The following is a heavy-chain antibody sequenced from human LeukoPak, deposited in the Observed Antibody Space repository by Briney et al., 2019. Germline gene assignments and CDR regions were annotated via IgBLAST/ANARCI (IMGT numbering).Heavy chain of an antibody. V-gene: IGHV3-23*01. J-gene: IGHJ4*02. Sequence: GVSLTLSYAASGCTFSKYSMSWVRQAPGKGLEWVSGISGSDGSTNYADSVKGRFTISRENSKNTLYLQMNSLRAEDTAVYYCAKDSAKKYDDYWGQGTLVTVSS. CDR3: AKDSAKKYDDY. CDR1: GCTFSKYS. CDR2: ISGSDGST. D-gene: IGHD2/OR15-2a*01.